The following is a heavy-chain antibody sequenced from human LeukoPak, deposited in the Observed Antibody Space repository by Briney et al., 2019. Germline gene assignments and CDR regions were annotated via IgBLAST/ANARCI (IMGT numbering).Heavy chain of an antibody. D-gene: IGHD6-13*01. CDR2: INPNSGGT. CDR3: ARDLFVQQQLSFDP. Sequence: ASVKVSCKASGYTFTGYYIQWVRQAPGQGLECTGWINPNSGGTNYAQKFRGRVTMTRDTSISTVYMELSRLTFDDTAIYYCARDLFVQQQLSFDPWGQGTQVTVSS. CDR1: GYTFTGYY. J-gene: IGHJ5*02. V-gene: IGHV1-2*02.